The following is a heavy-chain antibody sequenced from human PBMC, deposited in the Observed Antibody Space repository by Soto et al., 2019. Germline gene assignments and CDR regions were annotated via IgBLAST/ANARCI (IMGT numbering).Heavy chain of an antibody. D-gene: IGHD3-22*01. CDR2: INHSGST. CDR1: GGPFSGHF. V-gene: IGHV4-34*01. Sequence: SETLSLTCAVYGGPFSGHFWSWIRQPPGKGLEWIGEINHSGSTNFNPSLKSRVTISVDTSKNQFSLKVNSLTAADTAVYYCARGISMIVEAQRDAPDKYYFDSWGQGTVVT. CDR3: ARGISMIVEAQRDAPDKYYFDS. J-gene: IGHJ4*02.